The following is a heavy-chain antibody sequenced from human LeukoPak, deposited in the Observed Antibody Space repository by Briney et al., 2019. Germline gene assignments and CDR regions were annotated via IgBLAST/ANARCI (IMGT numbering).Heavy chain of an antibody. V-gene: IGHV1-8*03. CDR1: GYTFTSYD. J-gene: IGHJ3*02. CDR3: ARKNVVVPWDAFDI. D-gene: IGHD2-2*01. CDR2: MNPNSGNT. Sequence: GASVKVSCKASGYTFTSYDINWVRQATGQGLEWMGWMNPNSGNTGYAQRFQGRVTITRNTSISTAYMELSSLRSEDTAVYYCARKNVVVPWDAFDIWGQGTMVTVSS.